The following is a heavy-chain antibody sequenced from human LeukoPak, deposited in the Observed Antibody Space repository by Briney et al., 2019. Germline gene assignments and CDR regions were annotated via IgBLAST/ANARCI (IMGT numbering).Heavy chain of an antibody. Sequence: GGSLRLSCAASGFTFSPYSMNWVRQAPGKGPEWISWITGSGTDIIYADSVKGRFTISRDNAKNSLYLQMNSLRAEDTAMYYCARDQDYGFTYWGQGTLVTVSS. CDR1: GFTFSPYS. CDR2: ITGSGTDI. D-gene: IGHD4-17*01. V-gene: IGHV3-48*01. CDR3: ARDQDYGFTY. J-gene: IGHJ4*02.